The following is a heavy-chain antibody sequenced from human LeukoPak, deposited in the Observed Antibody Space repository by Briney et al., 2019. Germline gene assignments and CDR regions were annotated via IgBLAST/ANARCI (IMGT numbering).Heavy chain of an antibody. CDR3: ARVSLRFLEWFLFDY. J-gene: IGHJ4*02. CDR1: GGSISSGGYS. D-gene: IGHD3-3*01. CDR2: IYHSGST. Sequence: PSQTLSLTCAVSGGSISSGGYSWSWIRQPPGKGLEWIGYIYHSGSTYYNPSLKSRVTISVDTSKNQFSLKLSSVTAADTAVYYCARVSLRFLEWFLFDYWGQGTLVTVSS. V-gene: IGHV4-30-2*05.